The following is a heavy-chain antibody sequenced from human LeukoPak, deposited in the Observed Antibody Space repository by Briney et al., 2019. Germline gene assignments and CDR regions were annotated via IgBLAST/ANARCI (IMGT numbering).Heavy chain of an antibody. CDR3: AKQMDYSYYMDV. J-gene: IGHJ6*03. Sequence: GGSLRLSCAASGFTFDDYGMSWVRQAPGKGLEWVSGINWNGGSTGYADSVKGRFTISRDNAKNSLYLQMNSLRAEDTALYYCAKQMDYSYYMDVWGKGTTVTVSS. V-gene: IGHV3-20*04. CDR2: INWNGGST. D-gene: IGHD6-13*01. CDR1: GFTFDDYG.